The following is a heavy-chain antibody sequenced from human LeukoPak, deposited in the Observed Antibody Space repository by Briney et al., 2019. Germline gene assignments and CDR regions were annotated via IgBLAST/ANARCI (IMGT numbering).Heavy chain of an antibody. J-gene: IGHJ4*02. CDR2: ISYDGSNK. CDR3: ARDEIAVAGPDY. V-gene: IGHV3-30-3*01. Sequence: GGSLRLSCAASGFTFSSYAMDWVRQAPGKGLEWVAVISYDGSNKYYADSVKGRFTISRDNSKNTLYLQMNSLRAEDTAVYYCARDEIAVAGPDYWGQGTLVTVSS. CDR1: GFTFSSYA. D-gene: IGHD6-19*01.